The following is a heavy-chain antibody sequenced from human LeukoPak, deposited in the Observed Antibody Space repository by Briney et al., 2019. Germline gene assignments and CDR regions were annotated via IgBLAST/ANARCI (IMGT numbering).Heavy chain of an antibody. Sequence: GRSLRLSCAASGFTFSSYAMHWVRQASGKGLEWVAVISYDGSNKYYADSVKGRFTISRDNSKNTLYLQMNSLRAEDTAVYYCARDLNWGDSSLWGQGTLVTVSS. J-gene: IGHJ4*02. D-gene: IGHD7-27*01. CDR3: ARDLNWGDSSL. CDR1: GFTFSSYA. CDR2: ISYDGSNK. V-gene: IGHV3-30-3*01.